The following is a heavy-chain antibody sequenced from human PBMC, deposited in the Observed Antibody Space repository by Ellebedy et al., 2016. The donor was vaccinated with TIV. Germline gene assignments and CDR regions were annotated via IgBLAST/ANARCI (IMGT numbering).Heavy chain of an antibody. Sequence: GESLKISCAAPGVTFGSYAMHWVRQAPGKGLEWVAHISYEGSNIHYADSVKGRFTIARDNSKNPLYLQMNSLRVEDTAVYYCARDGRHLDDYFYNSMDVWGQGTTVTVSS. J-gene: IGHJ6*02. V-gene: IGHV3-30-3*01. D-gene: IGHD1-14*01. CDR1: GVTFGSYA. CDR3: ARDGRHLDDYFYNSMDV. CDR2: ISYEGSNI.